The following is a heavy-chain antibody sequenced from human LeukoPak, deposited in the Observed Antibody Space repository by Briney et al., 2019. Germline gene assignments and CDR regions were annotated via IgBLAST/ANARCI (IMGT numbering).Heavy chain of an antibody. V-gene: IGHV3-23*01. CDR3: AKVNWYHYDSSGYYPSHGAFDI. CDR1: GFTFSSYA. J-gene: IGHJ3*02. D-gene: IGHD3-22*01. CDR2: ISGSGGST. Sequence: GGSLRLSCAASGFTFSSYAMSWVRQAPGKGLEWVSAISGSGGSTYYADSVKGRFTISRDNSKNTLYLQMNSLRAEDTAVYYCAKVNWYHYDSSGYYPSHGAFDIWGQGTMVTVSS.